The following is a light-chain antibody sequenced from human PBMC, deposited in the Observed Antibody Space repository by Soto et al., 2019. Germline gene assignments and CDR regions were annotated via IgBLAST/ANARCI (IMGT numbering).Light chain of an antibody. CDR3: QQRSDWPLT. CDR2: ASS. J-gene: IGKJ4*01. CDR1: QSVSSY. V-gene: IGKV3-11*01. Sequence: EIVLTQSPTTLSLSPGERATLSCRASQSVSSYFAWYQQKPGQAPRLLIYASSTRAAGIPARFRGSGSGTDFPLTISSLEPEDFAVYYCQQRSDWPLTFGGGTKVEIK.